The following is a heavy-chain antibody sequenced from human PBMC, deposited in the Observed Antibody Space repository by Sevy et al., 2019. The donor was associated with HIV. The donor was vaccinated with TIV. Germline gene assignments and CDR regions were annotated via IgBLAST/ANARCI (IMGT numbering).Heavy chain of an antibody. D-gene: IGHD6-6*01. CDR2: ISWNSGSI. V-gene: IGHV3-9*01. J-gene: IGHJ4*02. Sequence: GGSLRLSCAASGFTFDDYAMHWVRQAPGNGLEWVSGISWNSGSIGYADSVKGRFTISRDNAKNSLYLQMNSLRAEDTALYYCAKSSLLGSYYFDYWGQGTLVTVSS. CDR1: GFTFDDYA. CDR3: AKSSLLGSYYFDY.